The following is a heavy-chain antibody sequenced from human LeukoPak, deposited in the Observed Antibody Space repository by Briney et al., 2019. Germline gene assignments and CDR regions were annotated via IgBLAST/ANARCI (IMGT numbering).Heavy chain of an antibody. J-gene: IGHJ3*02. D-gene: IGHD5-18*01. Sequence: GESLKISCKGSGYSFTSYWIGWVRQMPGKGLEWMGIIYPGGSDTRYSPSFQGQVTISADKSISTAYLQWSSLKASDTAMYYCARLSVDTAMGGAFDIWGQGTMVTVSS. CDR3: ARLSVDTAMGGAFDI. CDR1: GYSFTSYW. V-gene: IGHV5-51*01. CDR2: IYPGGSDT.